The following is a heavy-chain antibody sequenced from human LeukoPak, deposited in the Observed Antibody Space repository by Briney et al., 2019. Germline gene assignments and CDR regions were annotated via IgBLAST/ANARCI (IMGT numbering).Heavy chain of an antibody. CDR3: AKRGVVIRVFLVGLHKEAYYFDS. CDR1: GFTFNNYW. Sequence: PGGSLRLSCAASGFTFNNYWMIWVRQAPGKGLEWVSGISDSGGSTYYADSVKGRFIISRDNPKNTLYLQMNSLRAEDTAVYFCAKRGVVIRVFLVGLHKEAYYFDSWGQGALVTVSS. J-gene: IGHJ4*02. D-gene: IGHD3-10*01. CDR2: ISDSGGST. V-gene: IGHV3-23*01.